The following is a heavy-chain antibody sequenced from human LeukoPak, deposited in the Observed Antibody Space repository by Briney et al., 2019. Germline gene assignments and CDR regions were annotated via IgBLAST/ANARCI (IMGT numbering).Heavy chain of an antibody. CDR1: GYTFTGYY. V-gene: IGHV1-2*02. CDR3: ARAPVFGWELLGY. D-gene: IGHD1-26*01. CDR2: INPNSGGT. Sequence: ASVKVSCKASGYTFTGYYMHWVRQAPGQGLEWMGWINPNSGGTNYAQKFQGRVTMTRDTSISTAYMELSRLRSDDMAVYYCARAPVFGWELLGYWGQGTLVTVSS. J-gene: IGHJ4*02.